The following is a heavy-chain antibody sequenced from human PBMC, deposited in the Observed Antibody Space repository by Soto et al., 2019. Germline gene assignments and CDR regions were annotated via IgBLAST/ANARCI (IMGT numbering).Heavy chain of an antibody. Sequence: TLYLTCAASGGSISSGGYSWSWIRQPPGKGLEWIGYIYHSGSTYYNPSLKSRVTISVDRSKNQFSLKLSSVTAAVRVVYCCARSQIAFRSRYYFYYGMVVWGEGTTV. J-gene: IGHJ6*01. CDR2: IYHSGST. D-gene: IGHD3-3*01. CDR1: GGSISSGGYS. V-gene: IGHV4-30-2*01. CDR3: ARSQIAFRSRYYFYYGMVV.